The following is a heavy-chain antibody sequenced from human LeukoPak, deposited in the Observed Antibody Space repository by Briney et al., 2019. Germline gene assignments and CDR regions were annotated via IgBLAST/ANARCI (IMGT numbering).Heavy chain of an antibody. CDR3: ARDLNWAFDY. CDR2: IGNGGTT. D-gene: IGHD7-27*01. Sequence: GGSLRLSCAASGFTFNTYSMNWVRQAPGQGLEWISYIGNGGTTYAESVTGRFTISRDTVKNSLYLQLNSLSVEDTAVYYCARDLNWAFDYWGQGILVTVSS. J-gene: IGHJ4*02. V-gene: IGHV3-48*01. CDR1: GFTFNTYS.